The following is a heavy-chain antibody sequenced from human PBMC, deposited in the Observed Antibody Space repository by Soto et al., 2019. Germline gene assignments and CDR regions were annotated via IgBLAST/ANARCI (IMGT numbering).Heavy chain of an antibody. Sequence: SETLSLTCAVYGGSFSCYFWTWIRQPPGKGLEWIGEINHSGSSNYNPSLKRRVSIFVDTSNNQFSLNLKSVTAADTAVYYCARAPKYXDHVWGNYRRASVGFDYWGQGTPVTVSS. D-gene: IGHD3-16*02. CDR3: ARAPKYXDHVWGNYRRASVGFDY. J-gene: IGHJ4*02. V-gene: IGHV4-34*01. CDR1: GGSFSCYF. CDR2: INHSGSS.